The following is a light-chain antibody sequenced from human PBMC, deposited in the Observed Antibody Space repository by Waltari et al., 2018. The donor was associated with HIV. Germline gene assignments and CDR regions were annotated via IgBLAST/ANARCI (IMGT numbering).Light chain of an antibody. J-gene: IGKJ1*01. CDR2: WAS. Sequence: DIVMTQSPDSLAVSLGERATINCKSSQSLLFRSDNKNYLTWYQQKPGQPPKLLIYWASTRESGVPHRFSGSGSGTDFTLTISSLQAEDVAVYYCQQYYSSPTFGQGTKVEIK. V-gene: IGKV4-1*01. CDR3: QQYYSSPT. CDR1: QSLLFRSDNKNY.